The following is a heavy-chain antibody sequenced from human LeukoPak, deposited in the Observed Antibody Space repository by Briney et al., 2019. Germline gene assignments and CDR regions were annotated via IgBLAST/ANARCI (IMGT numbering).Heavy chain of an antibody. D-gene: IGHD3-10*01. Sequence: PSETLSLTCAVYGGSFSGYYWSWIRQPPGKGLEWIGEINHSGSTNYNSSLKGRVTISVDTSKNQFFLKLSSVTAADTAVYYCAREFRNWGQGILVTVSS. CDR2: INHSGST. CDR1: GGSFSGYY. J-gene: IGHJ4*02. V-gene: IGHV4-34*01. CDR3: AREFRN.